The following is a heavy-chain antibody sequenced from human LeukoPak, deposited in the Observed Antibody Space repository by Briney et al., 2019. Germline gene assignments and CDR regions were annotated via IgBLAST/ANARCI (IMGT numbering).Heavy chain of an antibody. CDR1: GFTFSSYA. CDR2: ISGSGGST. CDR3: AKIRQGATGFDY. Sequence: GGSLRLSCAASGFTFSSYAMSWARQAPGKGLEWVSAISGSGGSTYYADSVKGRFTISRDNSKNTLYLQMNSLRAEDTAVYYCAKIRQGATGFDYWGQGTLVTVSS. J-gene: IGHJ4*02. D-gene: IGHD1-26*01. V-gene: IGHV3-23*01.